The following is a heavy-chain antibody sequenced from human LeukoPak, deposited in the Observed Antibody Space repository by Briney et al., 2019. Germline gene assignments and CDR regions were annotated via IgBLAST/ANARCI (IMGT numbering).Heavy chain of an antibody. CDR2: ISSSGDTI. J-gene: IGHJ4*02. D-gene: IGHD3-16*02. Sequence: GGSLRLSCAASGFPFSDYYMSWIRQAPGKGLEWVSYISSSGDTIYYADSVKGRFTISRDNAKNSVHLQMNSLRAEDTAVYYCAKAHLSLGELSCLDYWGQXTLXXVSS. V-gene: IGHV3-11*01. CDR1: GFPFSDYY. CDR3: AKAHLSLGELSCLDY.